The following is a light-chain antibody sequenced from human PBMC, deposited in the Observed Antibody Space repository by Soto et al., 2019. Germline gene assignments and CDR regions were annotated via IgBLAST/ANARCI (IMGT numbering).Light chain of an antibody. Sequence: EIVLTQFPGILSLSPGERATLSCRASQTVSDNFLAWYQQKPGQSPRLLIYFTSSRATGIPDRFRGSGSGTDFTLTISRLEPEDFAVYYCQQYGTSPVTFGQGNKLEIQ. CDR3: QQYGTSPVT. V-gene: IGKV3-20*01. CDR2: FTS. J-gene: IGKJ2*01. CDR1: QTVSDNF.